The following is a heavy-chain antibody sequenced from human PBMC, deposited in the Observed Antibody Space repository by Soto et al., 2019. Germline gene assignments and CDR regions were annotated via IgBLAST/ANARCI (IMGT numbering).Heavy chain of an antibody. J-gene: IGHJ4*02. CDR1: GFTFSSYG. Sequence: QVQLVESGGGVVQPGRSLRLSCAASGFTFSSYGMHWVRQAPGKGLEWVAVIWYDGSNKYYADSVKGRFTISRDNSKNTLYLQINSLSAEDTAVYYCARDPSFGEVSYYFDYWGQGTLVTVSS. D-gene: IGHD3-10*01. CDR2: IWYDGSNK. CDR3: ARDPSFGEVSYYFDY. V-gene: IGHV3-33*01.